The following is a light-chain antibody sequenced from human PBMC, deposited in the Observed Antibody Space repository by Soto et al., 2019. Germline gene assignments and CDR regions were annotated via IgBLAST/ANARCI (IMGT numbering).Light chain of an antibody. CDR2: EVV. CDR3: TSYTSSSPYV. J-gene: IGLJ1*01. V-gene: IGLV2-14*01. CDR1: SSDVGGYNY. Sequence: QSALTQPASVSGSPGQSITISCTGTSSDVGGYNYVSWYQHHPGKAPKLMIYEVVNRPSGVPNRFSGSKSGITASLTISGLQPEDEADYYCTSYTSSSPYVFGTGTKVTVL.